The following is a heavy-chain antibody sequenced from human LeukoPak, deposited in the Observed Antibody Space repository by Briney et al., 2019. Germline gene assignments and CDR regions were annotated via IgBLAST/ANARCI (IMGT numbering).Heavy chain of an antibody. CDR3: ARDLARVVVSALDV. J-gene: IGHJ6*04. V-gene: IGHV3-11*04. Sequence: GGSLRLSCAASGFTFSDYYMSWIRQAPGKGLERVSYMSSSGSTIYYADSVKGRFTFSRDNAKNSLYLQMSSLRAEDTAVYYCARDLARVVVSALDVWGKGTTVTVSS. D-gene: IGHD3-22*01. CDR1: GFTFSDYY. CDR2: MSSSGSTI.